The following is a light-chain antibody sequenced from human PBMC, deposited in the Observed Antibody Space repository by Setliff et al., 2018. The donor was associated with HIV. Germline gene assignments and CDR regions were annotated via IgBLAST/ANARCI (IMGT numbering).Light chain of an antibody. Sequence: QSALTQPASVSGSPGQSITISCTGTSSDVGGYSHVSWYQQHPGKAPKLTNYEVRNRPSGVSNRFSGSKSGNTASLTISGLRAEDEADYYCSSYAITNTLPFGTGTKVTVL. CDR2: EVR. V-gene: IGLV2-14*01. CDR3: SSYAITNTLP. J-gene: IGLJ1*01. CDR1: SSDVGGYSH.